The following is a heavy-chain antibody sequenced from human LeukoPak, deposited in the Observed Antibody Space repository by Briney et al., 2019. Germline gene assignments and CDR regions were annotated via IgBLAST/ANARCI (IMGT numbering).Heavy chain of an antibody. CDR3: ARDASGSYLGFDY. J-gene: IGHJ4*02. V-gene: IGHV4-61*02. D-gene: IGHD1-26*01. CDR1: GGSISSGSYY. CDR2: IYTSGST. Sequence: SETLPLTCTVSGGSISSGSYYWSWIRQPAGKGLEWIGRIYTSGSTNYNPSLKSRVTIPVDTSKNQFSLKLSSVTAADTAVYYCARDASGSYLGFDYWGQGTLVTVSS.